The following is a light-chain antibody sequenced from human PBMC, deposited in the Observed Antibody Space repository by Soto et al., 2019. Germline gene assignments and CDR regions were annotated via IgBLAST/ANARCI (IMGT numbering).Light chain of an antibody. Sequence: DINMSQSPVTLSVSPSQRFTTTVRASQTISSWLAWYQQKPGKAPKLLIYKASTLKSGVPSRFSGSGSGTEFTLTISSLQPDDFATYYCQHYNSYSEAFGQGTKVDI. CDR1: QTISSW. V-gene: IGKV1-5*03. CDR3: QHYNSYSEA. CDR2: KAS. J-gene: IGKJ1*01.